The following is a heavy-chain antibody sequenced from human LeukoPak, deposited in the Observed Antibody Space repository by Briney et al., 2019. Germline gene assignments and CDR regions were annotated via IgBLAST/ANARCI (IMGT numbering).Heavy chain of an antibody. D-gene: IGHD3-16*01. Sequence: SETLSLTCTVSGGSISGYYWTWIRQPPGKGLEWIGQIHYSGKADYNPSLRSRITISVDTSKNQMSLKLSSVTAADTAVYYCARFGVYYDMGVWGQGATVTVS. V-gene: IGHV4-59*01. J-gene: IGHJ6*02. CDR2: IHYSGKA. CDR3: ARFGVYYDMGV. CDR1: GGSISGYY.